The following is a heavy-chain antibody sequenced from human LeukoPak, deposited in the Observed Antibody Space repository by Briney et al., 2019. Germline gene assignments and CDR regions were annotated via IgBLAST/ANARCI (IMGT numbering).Heavy chain of an antibody. CDR3: VRELVFLWTAGDDFDF. Sequence: GGSLRLSCAASGFAFSAYCTHWVRQDPGKGLEWVARINEDGTTNYYADSVKGRFIISRDNSKKSLYLQKNKLRAEDTPVYFCVRELVFLWTAGDDFDFWGQGTLVTVSS. CDR1: GFAFSAYC. J-gene: IGHJ4*02. V-gene: IGHV3-74*01. CDR2: INEDGTTN. D-gene: IGHD3/OR15-3a*01.